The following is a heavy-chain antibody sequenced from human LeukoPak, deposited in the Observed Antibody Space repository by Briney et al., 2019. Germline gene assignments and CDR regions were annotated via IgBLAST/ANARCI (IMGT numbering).Heavy chain of an antibody. V-gene: IGHV3-74*03. Sequence: GGSLRLSCAASGFTFSRFWIYWVRHAPGKGLVWVSRINSDGSEAMYADSVKGRFTISRDNAKNTLYLQMNSLRAEDTAVYYCARDAWSVRSYFDYWGQGTLVTVSS. D-gene: IGHD2-8*01. CDR2: INSDGSEA. J-gene: IGHJ4*02. CDR1: GFTFSRFW. CDR3: ARDAWSVRSYFDY.